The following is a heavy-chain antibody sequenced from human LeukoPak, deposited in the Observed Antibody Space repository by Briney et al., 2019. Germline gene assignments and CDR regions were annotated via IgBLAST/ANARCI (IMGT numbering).Heavy chain of an antibody. CDR3: ASGYCSSTSCYFDY. CDR2: IIPIFGTA. Sequence: SVKVSCKASGGTFSSYAISWVRQAPGQGLEWMGGIIPIFGTANYAQKFQGRVTITADKSTSTAYMELSSLRSEDTAVYYCASGYCSSTSCYFDYWGQGTLVTVSS. V-gene: IGHV1-69*06. CDR1: GGTFSSYA. J-gene: IGHJ4*02. D-gene: IGHD2-2*03.